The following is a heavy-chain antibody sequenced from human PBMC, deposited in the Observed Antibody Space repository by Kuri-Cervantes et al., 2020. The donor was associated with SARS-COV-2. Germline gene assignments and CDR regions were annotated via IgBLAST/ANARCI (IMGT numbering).Heavy chain of an antibody. V-gene: IGHV3-11*04. Sequence: GGSLRLSCAASGFTFSDYYMSWIRQAPGKGLEWVSYISSSGSTIYYADSVKGRFTISRDNSKNTLYLQMNSLRAEDTAVYYCARDSLRGSGSSYYFDYWGQGTLVTVSS. D-gene: IGHD1-26*01. CDR3: ARDSLRGSGSSYYFDY. J-gene: IGHJ4*02. CDR2: ISSSGSTI. CDR1: GFTFSDYY.